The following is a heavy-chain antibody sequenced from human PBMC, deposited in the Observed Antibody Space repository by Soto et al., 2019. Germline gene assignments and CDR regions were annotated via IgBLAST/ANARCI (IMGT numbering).Heavy chain of an antibody. CDR3: ARGGRGYYDSSGYHPLGY. V-gene: IGHV3-53*01. D-gene: IGHD3-22*01. J-gene: IGHJ4*02. CDR2: IYSGGST. Sequence: GGSLRLSCAASGFTVSSNYMSWVRQAPGKGLEWVSVIYSGGSTYYADSVKGRFTISRDNSKNTLYLQMNSLRAEDTAVYYCARGGRGYYDSSGYHPLGYWGQGTLVTVSS. CDR1: GFTVSSNY.